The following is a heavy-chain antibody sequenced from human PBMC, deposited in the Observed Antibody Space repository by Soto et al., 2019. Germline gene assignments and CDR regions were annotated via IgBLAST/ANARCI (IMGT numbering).Heavy chain of an antibody. V-gene: IGHV3-48*02. CDR1: GFTFITYT. J-gene: IGHJ4*02. CDR2: ISPDGSM. Sequence: PGGSLRLSCTASGFTFITYTMNWVRQAPGKGLEWISYISPDGSMYYADSVKSRFTISRDNAKNSLFLQMNSLRDEDTAVYYCARDRDYAFDYWDLGTLVTVYS. CDR3: ARDRDYAFDY. D-gene: IGHD2-2*01.